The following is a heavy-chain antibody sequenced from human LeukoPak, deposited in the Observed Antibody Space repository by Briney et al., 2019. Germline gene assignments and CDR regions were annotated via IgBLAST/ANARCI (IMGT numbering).Heavy chain of an antibody. Sequence: SETLSLTCTVSGGSISSGDYYWSWIRQPPGKGLEWIGYIYYSGSTYYNPSLKSRVTISVDTSKNQFSLKLSSVTAADTAVYYCARSFEAFTVTPFDYWGQGTLVTVSS. CDR2: IYYSGST. CDR1: GGSISSGDYY. V-gene: IGHV4-30-4*01. CDR3: ARSFEAFTVTPFDY. D-gene: IGHD4-17*01. J-gene: IGHJ4*02.